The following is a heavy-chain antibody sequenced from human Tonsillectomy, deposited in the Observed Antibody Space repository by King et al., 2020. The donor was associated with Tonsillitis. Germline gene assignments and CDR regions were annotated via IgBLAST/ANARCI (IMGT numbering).Heavy chain of an antibody. CDR3: AREGCSSSSCYHYGMDV. CDR1: GFTFSSYN. Sequence: VQLVESGGGLVKPGGPLRLSCAASGFTFSSYNMNWVRQAPGKGLEWVSFISSSGNYIHYADSVRGRFTISRYNAKNSLYLKMNSLRAEDTAVYYCAREGCSSSSCYHYGMDVWGQGTTVTVSS. V-gene: IGHV3-21*01. CDR2: ISSSGNYI. J-gene: IGHJ6*02. D-gene: IGHD2-2*01.